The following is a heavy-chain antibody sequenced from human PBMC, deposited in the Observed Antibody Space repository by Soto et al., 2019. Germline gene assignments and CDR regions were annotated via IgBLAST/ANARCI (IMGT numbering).Heavy chain of an antibody. D-gene: IGHD6-13*01. Sequence: EVQLLESGGGFVQPGGSLRLSCTASGFSFRQYAMVWVRQAPGKGLEWVSAITATGTHYADSVKGRFTISRDSSKSTLYLDINNLRVEDTAVYYCAKGMVPDQWGQGTLITVSS. CDR3: AKGMVPDQ. CDR2: ITATGT. CDR1: GFSFRQYA. J-gene: IGHJ5*02. V-gene: IGHV3-23*01.